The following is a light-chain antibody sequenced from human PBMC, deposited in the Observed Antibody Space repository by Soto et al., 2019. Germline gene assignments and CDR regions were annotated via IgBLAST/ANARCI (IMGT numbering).Light chain of an antibody. J-gene: IGKJ5*01. Sequence: DIQMTQGPSSLSSSVGDRVTITCWASQDINRWLAWYQQKPGKAPKVLIYAASTLQSGVPSRFSGSGSGTDFTLTISSLQPDDFATYYCQQPTTYPPAFGQGTRLEIK. CDR3: QQPTTYPPA. CDR2: AAS. CDR1: QDINRW. V-gene: IGKV1-12*01.